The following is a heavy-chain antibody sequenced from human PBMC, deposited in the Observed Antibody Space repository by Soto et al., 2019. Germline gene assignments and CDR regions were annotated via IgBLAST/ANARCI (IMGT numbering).Heavy chain of an antibody. D-gene: IGHD2-2*01. CDR1: GYTFTGYY. Sequence: QVQLVQSGAEVKKPGASVKVSCKASGYTFTGYYMHWVRQAPGQGLEWMGWINTNSGGTNYAQKFQGWVTMTRDTAISTDYMELSRLRADDTAVYYCAISIADMVVVPAAMSGYYYYGMDVWGQGTTVTDSS. CDR2: INTNSGGT. J-gene: IGHJ6*02. V-gene: IGHV1-2*04. CDR3: AISIADMVVVPAAMSGYYYYGMDV.